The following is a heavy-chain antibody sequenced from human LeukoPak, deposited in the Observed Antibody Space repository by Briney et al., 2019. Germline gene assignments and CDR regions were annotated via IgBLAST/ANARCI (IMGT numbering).Heavy chain of an antibody. D-gene: IGHD1-7*01. CDR3: ARDWNYWVPFDY. CDR1: GYTFTSYG. J-gene: IGHJ4*02. CDR2: ISAYNGNT. Sequence: ASVKVSCKASGYTFTSYGISWVRQAPGQGLEWMGRISAYNGNTNYAQKLQGRVTMTTDTSTSTAYMELRSLRSDDTAVYYCARDWNYWVPFDYWGQGTLVTVSS. V-gene: IGHV1-18*01.